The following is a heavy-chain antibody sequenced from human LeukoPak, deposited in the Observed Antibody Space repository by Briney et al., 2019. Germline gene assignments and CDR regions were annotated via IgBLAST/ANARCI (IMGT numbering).Heavy chain of an antibody. CDR1: GGSISSSSYY. V-gene: IGHV4-39*01. CDR3: ARTLGYGDWGASGY. D-gene: IGHD4-17*01. J-gene: IGHJ4*02. CDR2: IYYSGST. Sequence: SETLSLTCTVSGGSISSSSYYWGWIRQPPGKGLEWIGSIYYSGSTYYNPSLKSRVTISVDTSKNQFSLKLSSVTAADTAVYYCARTLGYGDWGASGYWGQGTLVTVSS.